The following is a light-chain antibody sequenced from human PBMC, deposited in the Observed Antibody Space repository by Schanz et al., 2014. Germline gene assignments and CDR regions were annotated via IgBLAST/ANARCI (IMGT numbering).Light chain of an antibody. CDR3: TSYTSVSTWV. CDR2: DVS. J-gene: IGLJ3*02. Sequence: QSALTQPASVSGSPGQSITISCTGTSSDIGGYNYVSWYQQHPGKAPKVMIFDVSNRPSGVSNRFSGSKSGNTASLTISGLQTEDEADYYCTSYTSVSTWVFAGGTKLTVL. CDR1: SSDIGGYNY. V-gene: IGLV2-14*03.